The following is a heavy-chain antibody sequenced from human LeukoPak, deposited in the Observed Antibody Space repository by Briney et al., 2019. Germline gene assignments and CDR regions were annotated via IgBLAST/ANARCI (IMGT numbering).Heavy chain of an antibody. CDR1: GFTFSNYW. V-gene: IGHV3-7*04. J-gene: IGHJ6*04. Sequence: GGSLRLSCAASGFTFSNYWMMWVRQAPGKGLEWVANINQDGSEKYYVDSVKGRFTISRDNAKNSLFLQMNNPRAEDTAVYFCPRVGGLDVWCKGSTVTVSS. CDR2: INQDGSEK. CDR3: PRVGGLDV.